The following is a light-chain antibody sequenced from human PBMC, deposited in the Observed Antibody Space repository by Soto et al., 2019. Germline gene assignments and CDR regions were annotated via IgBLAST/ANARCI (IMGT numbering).Light chain of an antibody. J-gene: IGKJ1*01. V-gene: IGKV3-15*01. CDR3: QQYNNWPRT. Sequence: EIVMTQSPATLSVSPWERATLSCSASQSVSSNLAWYQQKPGQAPRLLIYGASTRATGIPARFSGSGSRTEFTLTISSLQSEDFAVYYCQQYNNWPRTFGQGTKVDI. CDR1: QSVSSN. CDR2: GAS.